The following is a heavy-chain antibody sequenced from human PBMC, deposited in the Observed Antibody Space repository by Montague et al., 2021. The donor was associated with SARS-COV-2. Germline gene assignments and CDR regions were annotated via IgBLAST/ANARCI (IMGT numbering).Heavy chain of an antibody. CDR2: IDWDDDK. CDR1: GFSLSTSGMC. Sequence: PALVKPTQILTLTCAFSGFSLSTSGMCVGWIRQPPGKALEWLALIDWDDDKYYSTSLKTRLTISKDTSKNQVVLTMTNMDPVDTATYYCARSHYDILTGYYTVFDYWGQGTLVTVSS. J-gene: IGHJ4*02. V-gene: IGHV2-70*01. D-gene: IGHD3-9*01. CDR3: ARSHYDILTGYYTVFDY.